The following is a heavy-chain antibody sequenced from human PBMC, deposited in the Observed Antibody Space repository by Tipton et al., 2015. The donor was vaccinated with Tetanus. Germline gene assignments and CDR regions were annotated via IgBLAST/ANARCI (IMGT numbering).Heavy chain of an antibody. CDR1: GFTFSSYS. CDR2: IGSFSRTI. Sequence: SLRLSCEGSGFTFSSYSMNWVCQAPGKGLEWISYIGSFSRTINYADSVRGRFTTFRDNAKSSLYLQMSRLRAEDTAVYYCARVVRDYYYGMDVWGQGTTVTVSS. D-gene: IGHD3-22*01. V-gene: IGHV3-48*01. J-gene: IGHJ6*02. CDR3: ARVVRDYYYGMDV.